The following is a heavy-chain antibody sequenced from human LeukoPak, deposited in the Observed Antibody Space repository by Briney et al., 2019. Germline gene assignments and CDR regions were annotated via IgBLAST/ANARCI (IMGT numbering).Heavy chain of an antibody. CDR2: ISYDGSNK. J-gene: IGHJ5*02. CDR1: GFTFSSYA. CDR3: AKDPGSYNWNYGVFDP. V-gene: IGHV3-30-3*01. D-gene: IGHD1-7*01. Sequence: PGRPLRLSCAASGFTFSSYAMHWVRQAPGKGLEWLAVISYDGSNKYYADSVKGRFTISRDNSKNTLYLQMNSLRAEDTAVYYCAKDPGSYNWNYGVFDPWGQGTLVTVSS.